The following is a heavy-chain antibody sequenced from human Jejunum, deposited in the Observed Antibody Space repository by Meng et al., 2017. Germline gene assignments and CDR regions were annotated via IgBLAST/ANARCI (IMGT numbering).Heavy chain of an antibody. CDR3: ARGGASSRPFDS. Sequence: SETLSLTCYVSGASINNDYWSWIRQPPGKSLEWLGFIFSSGTTSYNPSLESRLTLSVDTSKNLFSLKMTSMTAADTAVYYCARGGASSRPFDSWGQGTRVT. CDR2: IFSSGTT. CDR1: GASINNDY. V-gene: IGHV4-59*01. D-gene: IGHD6-13*01. J-gene: IGHJ4*02.